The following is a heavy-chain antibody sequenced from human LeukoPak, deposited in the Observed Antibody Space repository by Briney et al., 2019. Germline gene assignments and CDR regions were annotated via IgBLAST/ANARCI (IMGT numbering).Heavy chain of an antibody. CDR2: IYPGDSDT. CDR1: GYSFTSYC. Sequence: KPGESLTISCKGSGYSFTSYCIGSVRQMPGKGLEWMGIIYPGDSDTRYSPSFQGQVTISADKSISTAYLQWSRLMSSDTAMYYCARQSDNWNDPLDYWGQGTLVTVSS. J-gene: IGHJ4*02. D-gene: IGHD1-1*01. CDR3: ARQSDNWNDPLDY. V-gene: IGHV5-51*01.